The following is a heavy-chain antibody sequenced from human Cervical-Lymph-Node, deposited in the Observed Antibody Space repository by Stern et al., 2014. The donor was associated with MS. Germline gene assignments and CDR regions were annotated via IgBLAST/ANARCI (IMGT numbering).Heavy chain of an antibody. J-gene: IGHJ4*02. V-gene: IGHV1-69*01. CDR1: GGTFSSYA. Sequence: VQLVESEAEVKKPGSSVKVSCKASGGTFSSYAISWVRQAPGQGLEWMGGIIPIFGKANYAQKFQGRVTITADESTSTAYMELSSLRSEDTAVYYCARGYYYGSGSYSYWGQGTLVTVSS. D-gene: IGHD3-10*01. CDR3: ARGYYYGSGSYSY. CDR2: IIPIFGKA.